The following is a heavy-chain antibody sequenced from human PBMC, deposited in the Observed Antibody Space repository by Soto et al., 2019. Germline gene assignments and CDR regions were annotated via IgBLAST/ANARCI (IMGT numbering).Heavy chain of an antibody. CDR1: GDSVTSHY. Sequence: SETLSLTCSFSGDSVTSHYLTWIRQYPEKGLEWIGYMYYTGFSHYNPSLKSRLTISVDRSKNQFTLQLTSVTVADTAVYYCATAYGNAYYTYWGEGTQVTVSS. V-gene: IGHV4-59*02. D-gene: IGHD3-16*01. J-gene: IGHJ4*02. CDR2: MYYTGFS. CDR3: ATAYGNAYYTY.